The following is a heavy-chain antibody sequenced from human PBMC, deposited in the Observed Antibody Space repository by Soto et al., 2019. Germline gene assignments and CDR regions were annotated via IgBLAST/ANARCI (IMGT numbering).Heavy chain of an antibody. CDR3: ARDPYLSRWLSMDV. V-gene: IGHV3-48*02. D-gene: IGHD6-13*01. J-gene: IGHJ6*02. CDR2: ISGSSSTI. CDR1: GFTFSSYS. Sequence: EVQLVESGGGLVQPGGSLRLSCAASGFTFSSYSMNWVRQAPGKGLEWMSYISGSSSTIYYADSVKGRFTISRDNARNSLYLQMNSLRDEDTAVYYCARDPYLSRWLSMDVWGQGTTVTVSS.